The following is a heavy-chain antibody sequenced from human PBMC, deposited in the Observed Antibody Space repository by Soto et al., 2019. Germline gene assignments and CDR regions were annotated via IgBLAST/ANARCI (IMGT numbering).Heavy chain of an antibody. V-gene: IGHV4-39*01. Sequence: ASETLSLTCTVSGGSINSSSYYWGWIRQPPGKGLEWIGSIYYSGSTYYNPSLKSRVTISVDTSKNQFSLKLSSVTAADTAVYYCAVTPRRRGPAASPPEWWFDPWGKGTLVTVSS. D-gene: IGHD2-2*01. CDR3: AVTPRRRGPAASPPEWWFDP. CDR1: GGSINSSSYY. CDR2: IYYSGST. J-gene: IGHJ5*02.